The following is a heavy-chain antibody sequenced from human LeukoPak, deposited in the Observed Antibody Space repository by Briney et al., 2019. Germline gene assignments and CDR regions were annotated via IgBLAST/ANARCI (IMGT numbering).Heavy chain of an antibody. CDR3: AKGHSKGASAGSDGLLWVH. CDR1: GFTVSSNY. J-gene: IGHJ4*02. V-gene: IGHV3-53*01. CDR2: LSGVGSTT. D-gene: IGHD3-16*01. Sequence: GGSLRLSCAASGFTVSSNYMSWVRQAPGKGLEWVSSLSGVGSTTYYADSVEGRFTISRDNSNNTLYLQMNSLAVEDTATYFCAKGHSKGASAGSDGLLWVHWGQGTLVPSPQ.